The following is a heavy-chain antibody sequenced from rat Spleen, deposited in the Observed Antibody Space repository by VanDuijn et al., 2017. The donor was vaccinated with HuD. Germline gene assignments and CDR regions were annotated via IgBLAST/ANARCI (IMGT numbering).Heavy chain of an antibody. V-gene: IGHV5-58*01. D-gene: IGHD4-3*01. CDR3: AVAGYGY. CDR1: GLTFSDYD. CDR2: IDTDGSRT. Sequence: EVQLVESGGGLVQAGRSMKVSCAASGLTFSDYDMAWVLQAPGKGLEWVSSIDTDGSRTYYPDSVRGRFTISRDNAENTAYLQMNSLWSEDTATYYCAVAGYGYWGQGTLVTVSS. J-gene: IGHJ3*01.